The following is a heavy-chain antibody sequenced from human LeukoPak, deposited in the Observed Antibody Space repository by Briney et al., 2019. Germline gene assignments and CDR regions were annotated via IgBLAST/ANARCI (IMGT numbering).Heavy chain of an antibody. V-gene: IGHV3-30*18. J-gene: IGHJ4*02. Sequence: GGSLRLSCAASGFTFSSYGMHWVRQAPGKGLEWVGVISYDGSNKYYADSVKGRFTISRDNSKNTLYLQMNSLRAEDTAVYYCAKDTSRVRGVVDYWGQGTLVTVSS. CDR2: ISYDGSNK. CDR1: GFTFSSYG. CDR3: AKDTSRVRGVVDY. D-gene: IGHD3-10*01.